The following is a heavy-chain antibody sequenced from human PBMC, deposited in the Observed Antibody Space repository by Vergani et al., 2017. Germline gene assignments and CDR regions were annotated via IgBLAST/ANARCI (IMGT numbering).Heavy chain of an antibody. CDR2: ISYDGSNK. Sequence: QVQLVESGGGVVQPGGSLRLSCAASGFTFSSYGMHWVRQAPGKGLEWVAVISYDGSNKYYADSVKGRFTISRDNSKNTLYLQMNSLRAEDTAVYYCAKSHARYYDSSGYQDWYFDLWGRGTLVTVSS. D-gene: IGHD3-22*01. V-gene: IGHV3-30-3*02. CDR1: GFTFSSYG. CDR3: AKSHARYYDSSGYQDWYFDL. J-gene: IGHJ2*01.